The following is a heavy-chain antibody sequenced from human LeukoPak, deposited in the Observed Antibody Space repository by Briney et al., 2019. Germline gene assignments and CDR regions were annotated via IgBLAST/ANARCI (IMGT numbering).Heavy chain of an antibody. V-gene: IGHV1-2*02. CDR3: ASHLLWLGELLSSMSAFDI. J-gene: IGHJ3*02. CDR2: INPNSGGI. D-gene: IGHD3-10*01. Sequence: ASVKVSCKASGYIFSAYYMHWVRQAPGQGLEWLGWINPNSGGINYAQKFKGRVTMTRDTAISTVYMDPSRLTSDDTAVYYCASHLLWLGELLSSMSAFDIWGQGAMVTASS. CDR1: GYIFSAYY.